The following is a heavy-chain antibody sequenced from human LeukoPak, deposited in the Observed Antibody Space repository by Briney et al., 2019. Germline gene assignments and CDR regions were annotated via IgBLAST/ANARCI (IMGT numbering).Heavy chain of an antibody. Sequence: GGSLRLSCAASGFTFSSYAMSWVRQAPGKGLEWVSASSGSGGSTYYADSVKGRFTISRDNSKNTLYLQMNSLRAEDTAVYYCAKDLHYYDSSGYYPTEYFQHWGQGTLVTVSS. J-gene: IGHJ1*01. CDR1: GFTFSSYA. CDR2: SSGSGGST. D-gene: IGHD3-22*01. V-gene: IGHV3-23*01. CDR3: AKDLHYYDSSGYYPTEYFQH.